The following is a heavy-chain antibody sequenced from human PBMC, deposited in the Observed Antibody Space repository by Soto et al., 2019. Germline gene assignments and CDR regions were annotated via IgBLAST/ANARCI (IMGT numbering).Heavy chain of an antibody. CDR2: ISGSGGST. CDR1: GFMFSSYV. D-gene: IGHD2-21*02. Sequence: EVQLLESGGGLVRPGGSLRLSCTVSGFMFSSYVMTWVRQPPGKGLEWVSTISGSGGSTYYSDSVRGRFTTSRDNSKKMLYLEMNRLKGDDTALYYCAKDGSWGDHYYFDNWGQGTLVTVSS. CDR3: AKDGSWGDHYYFDN. J-gene: IGHJ4*02. V-gene: IGHV3-23*01.